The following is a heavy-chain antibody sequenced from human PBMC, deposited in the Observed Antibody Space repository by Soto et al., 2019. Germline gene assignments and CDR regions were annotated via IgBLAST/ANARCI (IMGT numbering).Heavy chain of an antibody. CDR1: GHTISSYW. V-gene: IGHV3-74*01. D-gene: IGHD2-21*01. CDR3: PRNSFPYGLEV. J-gene: IGHJ6*02. CDR2: ISNDGSNT. Sequence: EVQLVESGGGLVQPGGSLRLSCAASGHTISSYWMHWVRQAPGKGLVWVARISNDGSNTNYADSVRGRFTISRDNAKSTLYLQMNSLRDEDTAVYYVPRNSFPYGLEVWGQGTTV.